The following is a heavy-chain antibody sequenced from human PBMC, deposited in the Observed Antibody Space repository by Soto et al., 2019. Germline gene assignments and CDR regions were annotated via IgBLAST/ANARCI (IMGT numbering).Heavy chain of an antibody. Sequence: QVQLVQSGAEVKKPGSSVKVSCKASGGTFSSYTISWVRQAPGXGLEWMGRIIPILGIANYAQKFQGRVTITADKSXSXAYMELSSLRSEXTXVXYCAXGGSDVDAFDIWGQGTMVTVSS. D-gene: IGHD3-16*01. CDR1: GGTFSSYT. CDR3: AXGGSDVDAFDI. J-gene: IGHJ3*02. V-gene: IGHV1-69*02. CDR2: IIPILGIA.